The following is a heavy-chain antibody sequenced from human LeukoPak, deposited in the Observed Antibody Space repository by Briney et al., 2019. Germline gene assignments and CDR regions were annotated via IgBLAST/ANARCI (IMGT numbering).Heavy chain of an antibody. V-gene: IGHV3-21*01. Sequence: KPGGSLRLSCAASGFTFSRHGMNWVRQAPGKGLEWVSFIDTTSGYIYYADSMKGRFTISRDNAKNSLYLEKNSLRAEDTAVYYCARGRSITILRVVAISDGFDMWGQGTMVIVSS. D-gene: IGHD3-10*01. CDR2: IDTTSGYI. J-gene: IGHJ3*02. CDR1: GFTFSRHG. CDR3: ARGRSITILRVVAISDGFDM.